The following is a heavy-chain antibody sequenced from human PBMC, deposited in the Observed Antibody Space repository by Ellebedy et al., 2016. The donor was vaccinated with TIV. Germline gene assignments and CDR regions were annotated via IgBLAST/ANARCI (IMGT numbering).Heavy chain of an antibody. Sequence: GGSLRLXXAASGFTFSSYSMNWVRQAPGKGLEWASYISSSSSTIYYADSVKGRFTISRDNAKNSLYLQMNSLRAEDTAVYYCASWNIVVVTASVWGQGTLVTVSS. J-gene: IGHJ4*02. CDR3: ASWNIVVVTASV. V-gene: IGHV3-48*04. D-gene: IGHD2-21*02. CDR1: GFTFSSYS. CDR2: ISSSSSTI.